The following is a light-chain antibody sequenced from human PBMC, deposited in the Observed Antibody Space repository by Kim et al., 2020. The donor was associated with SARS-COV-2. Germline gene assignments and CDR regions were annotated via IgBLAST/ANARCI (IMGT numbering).Light chain of an antibody. V-gene: IGKV1-5*03. CDR3: QQYSNFKYA. Sequence: DIQMTQSPSTLSASVGDRVTITCRASQSISSWLAWYQQKPGKVPKLLIYKASNLESGVPSRFSGSGSGTEFTLTISSLQPEDFATYYCQQYSNFKYAFGQGTKLEI. CDR2: KAS. CDR1: QSISSW. J-gene: IGKJ2*01.